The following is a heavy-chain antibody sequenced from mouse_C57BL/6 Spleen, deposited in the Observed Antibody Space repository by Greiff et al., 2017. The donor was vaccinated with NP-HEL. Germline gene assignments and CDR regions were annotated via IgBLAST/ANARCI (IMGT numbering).Heavy chain of an antibody. D-gene: IGHD2-4*01. Sequence: QVQLQQSGPELVKPGASVKISCKASGYAFSSSWMNWVKQRPGKGLEWIGRIYPGDGDTNYNGKFKGKATLTADKSSSTAYMQLSSLTSEDSAVYFCARSGAIYYEGYWGQGTLVTVSA. CDR1: GYAFSSSW. CDR3: ARSGAIYYEGY. CDR2: IYPGDGDT. V-gene: IGHV1-82*01. J-gene: IGHJ3*01.